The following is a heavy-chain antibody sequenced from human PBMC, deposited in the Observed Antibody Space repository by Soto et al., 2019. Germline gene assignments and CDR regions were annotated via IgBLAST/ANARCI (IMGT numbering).Heavy chain of an antibody. CDR2: IYPGDSDT. D-gene: IGHD6-19*01. CDR1: SHSSTHNG. Sequence: KVSCKASSHSSTHNGIGWVRQMPGKGLEWMGIIYPGDSDTRYSPSFQGQVTISADKSISTAYLQWSSLKASDTAMYYCARHVSSSGWYVGAFDIWGQGTMVTVSS. CDR3: ARHVSSSGWYVGAFDI. J-gene: IGHJ3*02. V-gene: IGHV5-51*01.